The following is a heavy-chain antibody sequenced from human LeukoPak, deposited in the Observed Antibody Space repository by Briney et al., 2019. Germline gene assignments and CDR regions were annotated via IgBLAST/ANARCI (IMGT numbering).Heavy chain of an antibody. V-gene: IGHV3-21*01. D-gene: IGHD3-16*01. CDR2: ISSSSSSI. Sequence: PGGSLRLSCAASGFTFSSYAMSWVRQAPGKGLEWVSFISSSSSSIYYADSVKGRFTISRDNAKNSLRLQMSSLRAEDTAVYYCARILFTGEIDYWGQGTLVTVSS. J-gene: IGHJ4*02. CDR3: ARILFTGEIDY. CDR1: GFTFSSYA.